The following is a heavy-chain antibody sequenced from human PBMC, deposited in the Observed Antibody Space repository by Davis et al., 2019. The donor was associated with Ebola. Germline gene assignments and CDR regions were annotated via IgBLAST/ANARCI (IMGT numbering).Heavy chain of an antibody. CDR1: GFTFSSYA. V-gene: IGHV3-30-3*01. Sequence: GESLKISCAASGFTFSSYAMHWVRQAPGKGLEWVAVISYDGSNKYYADSVKGRFTISRDNSKNTLYLQMNSLKTEDTAVYYCTRARFLPNYDILTGYYTTPVDYFDYWGQGTLVTVSS. CDR3: TRARFLPNYDILTGYYTTPVDYFDY. CDR2: ISYDGSNK. D-gene: IGHD3-9*01. J-gene: IGHJ4*02.